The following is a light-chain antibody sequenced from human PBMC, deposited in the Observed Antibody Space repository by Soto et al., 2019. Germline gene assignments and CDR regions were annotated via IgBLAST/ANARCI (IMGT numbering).Light chain of an antibody. V-gene: IGLV1-40*01. CDR3: QSYDSILSGLV. Sequence: QAVLTQPPSVPGAPGQRVAISCTGSSSNIGAGYDVHWYQQLPGTAPKLLIYGNSNRPSGVPDRFSGSKSGTSASLAITGLQAEDEADYYCQSYDSILSGLVFGTGTKVTVL. CDR2: GNS. J-gene: IGLJ1*01. CDR1: SSNIGAGYD.